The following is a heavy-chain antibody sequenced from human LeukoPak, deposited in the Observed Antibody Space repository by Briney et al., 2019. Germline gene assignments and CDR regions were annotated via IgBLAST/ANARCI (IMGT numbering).Heavy chain of an antibody. CDR1: GFTSGFTFSDYE. V-gene: IGHV3-48*03. D-gene: IGHD6-19*01. Sequence: PGGSLRLSCAVSGFTSGFTFSDYEMYWVRQAPGKGLEWISYINSRGSTKHYADSVKGRFTISRDNAKNSLYLQMDSLRAEDTAVYYCATMTVASAFDYWGQGTLVTVSS. CDR2: INSRGSTK. CDR3: ATMTVASAFDY. J-gene: IGHJ4*02.